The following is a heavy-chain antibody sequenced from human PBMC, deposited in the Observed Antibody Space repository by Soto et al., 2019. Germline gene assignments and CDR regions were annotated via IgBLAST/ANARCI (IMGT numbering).Heavy chain of an antibody. Sequence: GGSLRLSCVGSGFTFDSHAINWVRQAPGKGLECVAGITGSAGSTYYADSVKGRFTISKDNSKNALYLQMNSLRAEDTAVYYCTKDKADKYDSSVDSWGQGNQLTVSS. V-gene: IGHV3-23*01. CDR1: GFTFDSHA. CDR3: TKDKADKYDSSVDS. J-gene: IGHJ4*02. CDR2: ITGSAGST. D-gene: IGHD3-22*01.